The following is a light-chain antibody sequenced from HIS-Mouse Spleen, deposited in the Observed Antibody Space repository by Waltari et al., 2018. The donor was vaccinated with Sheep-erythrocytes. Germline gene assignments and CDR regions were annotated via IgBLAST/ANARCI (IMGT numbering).Light chain of an antibody. CDR1: ALPKQY. V-gene: IGLV3-25*03. CDR3: QSADSSGTYV. CDR2: KDS. Sequence: SYELTQPPSVSVSPGQTARIPCSGDALPKQYAYWYQQKPGQAPVLVRYKDSQRPSGITERFSGSSSGTTVTFTISGVQAEDEADYYCQSADSSGTYVFGTGTKVTVL. J-gene: IGLJ1*01.